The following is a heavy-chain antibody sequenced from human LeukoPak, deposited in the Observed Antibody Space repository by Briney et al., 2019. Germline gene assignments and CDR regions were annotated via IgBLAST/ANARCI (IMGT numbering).Heavy chain of an antibody. CDR1: GGSISSSSYY. V-gene: IGHV4-39*07. J-gene: IGHJ6*03. Sequence: ETLSLTCTVSGGSISSSSYYWGWIRQPPGKGLEWIGSIYYSGSTYYNPSLKSRVTISVDTSKNQFSLKLSSVTAADTAVYYCARDRIPMHYYYMDVWGKGTTVTVSS. CDR3: ARDRIPMHYYYMDV. D-gene: IGHD3-10*01. CDR2: IYYSGST.